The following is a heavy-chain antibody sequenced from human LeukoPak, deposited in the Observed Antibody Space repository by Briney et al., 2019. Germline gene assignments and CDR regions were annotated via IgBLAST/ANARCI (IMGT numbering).Heavy chain of an antibody. D-gene: IGHD3-22*01. CDR1: GGTFSSYA. V-gene: IGHV1-69*04. J-gene: IGHJ4*02. CDR2: IIPILGIA. CDR3: ARAPSYYYYDSSGYYPDDY. Sequence: GASVKVSCTASGGTFSSYAISWVRQAPGQGLEWMGRIIPILGIANYAQKFQGRVTITADKSTSTAYMELSSLRSEDTAVYYCARAPSYYYYDSSGYYPDDYWGQGTLVTVSS.